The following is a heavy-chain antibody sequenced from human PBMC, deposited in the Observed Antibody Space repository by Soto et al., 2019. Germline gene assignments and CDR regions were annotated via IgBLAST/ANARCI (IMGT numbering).Heavy chain of an antibody. CDR3: AHSPFKDPELMVYGHMDV. CDR2: IYWNDDK. Sequence: SGPTLVNPTQTVTLTCTFSGFSLSTSGVGVGWIRQPPGKALEWLALIYWNDDKRYSPSLKSRLTITKDTSKNQVVLTMTNMDPVDTATYYCAHSPFKDPELMVYGHMDVWGQGTTVTVSS. V-gene: IGHV2-5*01. J-gene: IGHJ6*02. CDR1: GFSLSTSGVG. D-gene: IGHD2-8*01.